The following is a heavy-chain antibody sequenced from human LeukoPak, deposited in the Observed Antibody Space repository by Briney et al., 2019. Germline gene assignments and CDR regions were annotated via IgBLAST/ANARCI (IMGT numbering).Heavy chain of an antibody. CDR3: ARDYLDSHYYDSSGYDY. V-gene: IGHV3-48*03. Sequence: GSLRLSCAASGFTFSSYEMNWVRQAPGKGLEWVSYTSSSGSTIYYADSVKGRFTISRDNAKNSLYLQMNSLRAEDTAVYYCARDYLDSHYYDSSGYDYWGQGTLVTVSS. CDR1: GFTFSSYE. D-gene: IGHD3-22*01. J-gene: IGHJ4*02. CDR2: TSSSGSTI.